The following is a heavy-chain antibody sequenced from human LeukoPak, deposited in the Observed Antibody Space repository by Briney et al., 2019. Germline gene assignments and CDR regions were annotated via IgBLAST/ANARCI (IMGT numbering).Heavy chain of an antibody. J-gene: IGHJ5*02. CDR1: GGAISSGGSC. V-gene: IGHV4-30-2*01. D-gene: IGHD3-10*01. CDR2: IYHSGST. Sequence: PSQTLSLTCAVSGGAISSGGSCWSCIRHPPGNCLEWVRYIYHSGSTSYNPSLKSRATISIDTSKNQFSLKLGSVTAADTAVNFCARGVYYYGSESYHNGLWWFDPWGQGTLVTVSS. CDR3: ARGVYYYGSESYHNGLWWFDP.